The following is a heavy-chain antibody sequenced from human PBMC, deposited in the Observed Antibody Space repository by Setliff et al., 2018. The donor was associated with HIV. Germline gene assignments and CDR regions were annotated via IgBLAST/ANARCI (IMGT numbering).Heavy chain of an antibody. J-gene: IGHJ4*02. V-gene: IGHV1-2*06. CDR3: ARGPIDDSRYFDY. Sequence: ASVKVSCKASGYTFTNYYIHWVRQAPGQGLEWMGRINPNSGGTNYAQKFQGRVTMTRDKSINTAYMELSRLRSDDTAMYYCARGPIDDSRYFDYWGQGTLVTVSS. CDR2: INPNSGGT. CDR1: GYTFTNYY. D-gene: IGHD2-15*01.